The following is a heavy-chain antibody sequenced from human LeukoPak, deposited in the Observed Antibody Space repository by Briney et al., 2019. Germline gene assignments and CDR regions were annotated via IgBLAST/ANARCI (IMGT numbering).Heavy chain of an antibody. J-gene: IGHJ4*02. CDR2: ISSSSSYI. D-gene: IGHD5-18*01. CDR1: GFTFSSYL. V-gene: IGHV3-21*01. Sequence: GGSLRLSCAASGFTFSSYLMNWVRRAPGKVLEWVSSISSSSSYIYYADSVKGRFTISRVNAKNSLYLQMNSLRAEDKAVYYCARGLGYSYGPPYYWGQGTLVTVSS. CDR3: ARGLGYSYGPPYY.